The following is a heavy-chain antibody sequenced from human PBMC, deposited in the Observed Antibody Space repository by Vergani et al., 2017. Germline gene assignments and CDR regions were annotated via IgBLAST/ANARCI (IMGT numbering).Heavy chain of an antibody. Sequence: QVQLVQSGAEVKKPGSSVKVSCKASGGTFSSYAISWVRQAPGQGLEWMGGIIPIFGTANYAQKFQGRVTITADESTSTAYMELSSLRSEDTAVYYCASSSEADWGGDCYSGGGYWGQGTLVTVSS. CDR3: ASSSEADWGGDCYSGGGY. CDR1: GGTFSSYA. D-gene: IGHD2-21*02. V-gene: IGHV1-69*01. CDR2: IIPIFGTA. J-gene: IGHJ4*02.